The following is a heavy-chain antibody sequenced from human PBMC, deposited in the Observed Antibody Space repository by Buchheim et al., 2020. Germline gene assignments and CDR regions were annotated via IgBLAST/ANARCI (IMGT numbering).Heavy chain of an antibody. V-gene: IGHV4-34*01. CDR2: INHSGST. D-gene: IGHD4-17*01. CDR3: ASGRSRYGDYNDYYYDGMDV. CDR1: GGSFSGYY. Sequence: QVQLQQWGAGLLKPSETLSLTCAVYGGSFSGYYWSWIRQPPGKGLEWIGEINHSGSTNYNPSLKSRVTISVDTSKNQFSLKLSSVTAADTAVYYCASGRSRYGDYNDYYYDGMDVWGQGTT. J-gene: IGHJ6*02.